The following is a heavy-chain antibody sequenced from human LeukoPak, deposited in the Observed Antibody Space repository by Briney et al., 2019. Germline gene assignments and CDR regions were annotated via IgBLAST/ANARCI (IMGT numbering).Heavy chain of an antibody. J-gene: IGHJ4*02. Sequence: PSETLSLTCAVYGGSFSGYYWSWIRQPPGKGLEWIGEINHSGSTNYNPSLKSRVTISVDTSKNQFSLKLSSVTAADTAVYYCAKGGMDVVRGVSDYWGQGTLVTVSS. CDR2: INHSGST. CDR1: GGSFSGYY. V-gene: IGHV4-34*01. CDR3: AKGGMDVVRGVSDY. D-gene: IGHD3-10*01.